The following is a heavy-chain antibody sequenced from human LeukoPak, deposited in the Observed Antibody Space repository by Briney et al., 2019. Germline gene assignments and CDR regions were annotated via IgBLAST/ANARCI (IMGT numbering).Heavy chain of an antibody. V-gene: IGHV3-11*04. CDR2: ISISGTI. J-gene: IGHJ4*02. D-gene: IGHD2-2*01. CDR1: GFTFSDVY. Sequence: GGSLRLSCAASGFTFSDVYMGWIRQAPRKGLEWVSYISISGTIYYADSVKGRFTISRDNAKSSLYLQMNSLRAEDTAVYYCARDIVAPGLFFDYWGQGTLVTVSS. CDR3: ARDIVAPGLFFDY.